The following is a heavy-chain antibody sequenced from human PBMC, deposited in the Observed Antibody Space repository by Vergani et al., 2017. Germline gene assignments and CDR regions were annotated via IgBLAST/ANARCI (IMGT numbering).Heavy chain of an antibody. J-gene: IGHJ6*03. Sequence: EVQLVESGGGLVQPGGSLRLSCAASGFTFSSYSMNWVRQAPGKGLEWVSYISSSSSTIYYADSVKGRFTISRDNAKNSLYLQMNSLRAEDTAVYYCARDGGYCSSTSCYKDYYMDVWGKGTTVTVSS. V-gene: IGHV3-48*01. CDR1: GFTFSSYS. CDR3: ARDGGYCSSTSCYKDYYMDV. CDR2: ISSSSSTI. D-gene: IGHD2-2*02.